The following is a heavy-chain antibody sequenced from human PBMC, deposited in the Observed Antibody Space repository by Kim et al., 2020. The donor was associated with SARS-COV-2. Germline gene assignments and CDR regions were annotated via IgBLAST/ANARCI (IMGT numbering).Heavy chain of an antibody. CDR2: IIPIFGTA. CDR3: ATTITMIVVGRPGAFDI. Sequence: SVKVSCKASGGTFSSYAISWVRQAPGQGLEWMGGIIPIFGTANYAQKFQGRVTITADESTSTAYMELSSLRSEDTAVYYCATTITMIVVGRPGAFDIWGQGTMVTVSS. J-gene: IGHJ3*02. CDR1: GGTFSSYA. V-gene: IGHV1-69*13. D-gene: IGHD3-22*01.